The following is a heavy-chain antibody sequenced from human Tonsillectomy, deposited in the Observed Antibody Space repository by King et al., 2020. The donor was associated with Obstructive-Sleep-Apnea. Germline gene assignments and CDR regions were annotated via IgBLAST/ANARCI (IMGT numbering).Heavy chain of an antibody. V-gene: IGHV3-30-3*01. J-gene: IGHJ5*01. CDR1: GFTFSSYA. CDR2: ISFDGINK. D-gene: IGHD3-10*01. CDR3: ARAKWFGELSPRYCDS. Sequence: QEQLVQSGGGVVQPGRSLRLSCAASGFTFSSYAMHWVRQAPGKGLEWVAVISFDGINKSSTDSVKDRFIISRDNSKNTLYLQVNSLRAEDTAVYYCARAKWFGELSPRYCDSWG.